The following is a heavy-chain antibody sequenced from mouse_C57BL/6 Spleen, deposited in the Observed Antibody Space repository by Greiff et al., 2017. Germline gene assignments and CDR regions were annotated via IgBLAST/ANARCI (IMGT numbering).Heavy chain of an antibody. D-gene: IGHD1-1*01. Sequence: EVKLMESGPGLVKPSQSLSLTCSVTGYSITSGYYWNWIRQFPGNKLEWMGYISYDGSNNYNPSLKNRISITRDTSKNQFFLKLNSVTTEDTATYYCASGDYGSLYWGQGTTLTVSS. CDR2: ISYDGSN. CDR3: ASGDYGSLY. J-gene: IGHJ2*01. V-gene: IGHV3-6*01. CDR1: GYSITSGYY.